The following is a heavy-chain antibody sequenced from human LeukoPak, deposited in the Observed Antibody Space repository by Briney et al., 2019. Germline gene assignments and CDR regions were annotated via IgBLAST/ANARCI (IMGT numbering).Heavy chain of an antibody. CDR3: ARGSTYGDYGFDY. V-gene: IGHV1-3*01. CDR2: INAGNADT. Sequence: ASVKVSCKAAGYTFSSYAIHWVRQAPGQRLEWMGWINAGNADTKHSQNLQDRVTIIRDTSASTAYMELNHLRSEDTAVYYCARGSTYGDYGFDYWDQGTLVTVSS. CDR1: GYTFSSYA. D-gene: IGHD4-17*01. J-gene: IGHJ4*02.